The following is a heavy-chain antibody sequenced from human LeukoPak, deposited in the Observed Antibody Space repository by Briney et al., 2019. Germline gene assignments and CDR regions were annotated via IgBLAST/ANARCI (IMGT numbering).Heavy chain of an antibody. CDR2: ISWNSGSI. CDR1: GFTFDDYA. D-gene: IGHD3-22*01. J-gene: IGHJ4*02. CDR3: AKDASYSYDSSGYYGGFDY. V-gene: IGHV3-9*01. Sequence: PGRSLRLSCAASGFTFDDYAMHWVRHAPGKGLEWVSGISWNSGSIGYADSVKGRFTISRDNAKNSLYLQMNSLRAEDTALYYCAKDASYSYDSSGYYGGFDYWGQGTLVTVSS.